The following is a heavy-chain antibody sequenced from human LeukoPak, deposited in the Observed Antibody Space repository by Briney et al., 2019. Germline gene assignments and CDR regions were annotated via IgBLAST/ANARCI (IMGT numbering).Heavy chain of an antibody. J-gene: IGHJ3*02. CDR2: ISSSSSTI. CDR3: ARSLHSSSTSCPPNWKAFDI. CDR1: GFTFSSYS. D-gene: IGHD2-2*01. Sequence: PGGTLRLSCAASGFTFSSYSMNWVRQAPGKGLEWVSYISSSSSTIYYADSVKGRFTISRDNAKNSLYLQMNSLRAEDTAVYYRARSLHSSSTSCPPNWKAFDIWGQGTMVTVSS. V-gene: IGHV3-48*01.